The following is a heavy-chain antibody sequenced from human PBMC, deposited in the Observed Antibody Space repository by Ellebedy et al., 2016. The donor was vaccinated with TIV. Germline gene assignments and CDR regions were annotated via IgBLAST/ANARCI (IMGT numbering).Heavy chain of an antibody. Sequence: GGSLRLSXAASGFTFSRYWMHWVRQAPGKGLVWVSRINSDGNNTTYADSVKGRFTISRDNAKNTLYLQMNSLRAEDTAIYYCAKSMSSYYYYMDVWGKGTTVTVSS. CDR1: GFTFSRYW. CDR2: INSDGNNT. V-gene: IGHV3-74*01. J-gene: IGHJ6*03. D-gene: IGHD6-6*01. CDR3: AKSMSSYYYYMDV.